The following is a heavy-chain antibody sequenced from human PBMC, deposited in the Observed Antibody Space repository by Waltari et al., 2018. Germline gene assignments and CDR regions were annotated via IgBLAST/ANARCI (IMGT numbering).Heavy chain of an antibody. CDR1: GFPARNNY. V-gene: IGHV3-66*01. CDR3: AKGAYRSSLFDY. Sequence: EVQLVESGGGLVQPGGSLRLSCVASGFPARNNYISWVRQAPGKGLEWVSVLYAGGSTYYANSVKDRFTISRDNSKNTLYLQMNSLRADDTAVYYCAKGAYRSSLFDYWGQGTLVTVSS. CDR2: LYAGGST. J-gene: IGHJ4*02. D-gene: IGHD6-13*01.